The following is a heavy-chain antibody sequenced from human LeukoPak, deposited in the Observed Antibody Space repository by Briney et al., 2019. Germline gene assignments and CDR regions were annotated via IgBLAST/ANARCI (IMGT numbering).Heavy chain of an antibody. CDR1: GFTFSSYG. J-gene: IGHJ4*02. CDR2: ISYDGSNK. CDR3: AKTRGYSYGYLDY. D-gene: IGHD5-18*01. V-gene: IGHV3-30*18. Sequence: PGRSLRLSCAASGFTFSSYGMHWVRQAPGKGLEWVAVISYDGSNKYYADSVKGRFTISGDNSKNTLYLQMNSLRAEDTAVYYCAKTRGYSYGYLDYWGQGTLVTVSS.